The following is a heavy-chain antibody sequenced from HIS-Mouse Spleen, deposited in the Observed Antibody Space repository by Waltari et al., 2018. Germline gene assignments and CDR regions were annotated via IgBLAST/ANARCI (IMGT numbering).Heavy chain of an antibody. CDR3: ARVCHTFRCPYFDY. D-gene: IGHD3-10*02. CDR2: INSDGSST. J-gene: IGHJ4*02. V-gene: IGHV3-74*01. Sequence: EVQLVESGGGLVQPGGSLRLSCAASGFTFSSYWMHWVRQAPGKGLVWVSRINSDGSSTSYADSVKGRFTISRDNAKNTLYLQMNSLRAEDTAVYYCARVCHTFRCPYFDYWGQGTLVTVSS. CDR1: GFTFSSYW.